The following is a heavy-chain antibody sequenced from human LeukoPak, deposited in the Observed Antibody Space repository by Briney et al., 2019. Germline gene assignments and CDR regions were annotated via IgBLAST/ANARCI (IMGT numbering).Heavy chain of an antibody. CDR2: IYYSGST. J-gene: IGHJ4*02. Sequence: SETLSLTCTVSGGSISSSSYYWGWIRQPPGKGLEWIGSIYYSGSTYYNPSLKSRVTISVDTSKNQFSLKLSSVTAADTAVYYCAGTYYYDSSGYYYLDWGQGTLVTVSS. CDR1: GGSISSSSYY. V-gene: IGHV4-39*07. CDR3: AGTYYYDSSGYYYLD. D-gene: IGHD3-22*01.